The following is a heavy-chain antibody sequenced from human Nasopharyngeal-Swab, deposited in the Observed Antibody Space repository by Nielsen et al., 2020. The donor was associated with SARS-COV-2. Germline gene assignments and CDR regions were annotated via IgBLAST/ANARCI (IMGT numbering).Heavy chain of an antibody. V-gene: IGHV3-7*01. D-gene: IGHD2-15*01. CDR3: ARDTYCSGGSCYGYGMAV. Sequence: WIRQPPGKGLEWVANIKEDGSEKNYVDSVKGRFTISRDYAKNSLYLQMNSLRADDTAVYYCARDTYCSGGSCYGYGMAVWGQGTTVTVSS. J-gene: IGHJ6*02. CDR2: IKEDGSEK.